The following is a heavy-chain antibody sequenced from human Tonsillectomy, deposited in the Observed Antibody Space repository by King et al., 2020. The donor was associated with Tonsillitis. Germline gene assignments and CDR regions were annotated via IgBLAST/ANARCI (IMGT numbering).Heavy chain of an antibody. V-gene: IGHV3-23*04. CDR3: AKVKWAMGGSFDY. CDR2: ISDSGVST. CDR1: GFTFSSYA. J-gene: IGHJ4*02. D-gene: IGHD1-26*01. Sequence: VQLVESGGGLVQLGGSLRLSCAASGFTFSSYAMSWVRQAPGKGLDWVSVISDSGVSTYYADSVKGRFTISRDNSKNTLYLQMNSLRAEDTAVYYCAKVKWAMGGSFDYWGQGTLVTVSS.